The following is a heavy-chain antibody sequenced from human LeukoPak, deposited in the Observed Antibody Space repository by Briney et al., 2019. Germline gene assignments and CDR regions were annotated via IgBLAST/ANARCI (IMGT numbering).Heavy chain of an antibody. CDR1: GFTFSSYG. CDR3: ATQIVATLNDAFDI. CDR2: ISYDGSNK. J-gene: IGHJ3*02. Sequence: GGSLRLSCAASGFTFSSYGMHWVRQAPGKGLEWVAVISYDGSNKYYADSVKGRFTTSRDNSKNTLYLQMNSLRAEDTAVYYCATQIVATLNDAFDIWGQGTMVTVSS. V-gene: IGHV3-30*03. D-gene: IGHD5-12*01.